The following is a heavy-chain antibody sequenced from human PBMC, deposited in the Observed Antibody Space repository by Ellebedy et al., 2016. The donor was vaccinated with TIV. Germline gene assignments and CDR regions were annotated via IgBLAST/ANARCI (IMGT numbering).Heavy chain of an antibody. Sequence: GGSLRLSCAASGFTFSSYSMNWVRQAPGKGLEWVANIKQDGSEKYYVDSVKGRFTISRDNAKNSLYLQMNSLRAEDTAVYYCARDDRGFGDYWGQGTLVTVSS. CDR1: GFTFSSYS. J-gene: IGHJ4*02. D-gene: IGHD3-3*01. CDR3: ARDDRGFGDY. V-gene: IGHV3-7*03. CDR2: IKQDGSEK.